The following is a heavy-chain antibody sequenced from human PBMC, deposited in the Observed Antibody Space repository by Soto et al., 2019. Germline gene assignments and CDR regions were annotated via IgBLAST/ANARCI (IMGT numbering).Heavy chain of an antibody. CDR2: IVPIFATL. Sequence: QVQLVQSGAEVKKPGSSVKVSCKASGATFSGYAINWVRQAPGQGLEWWGRIVPIFATLNYAEKFQGRVAITSDESTTTVDLELTNLTHEDTAVYYCVVMGNVAVSNPRSFDYWGQGTQVTVSS. V-gene: IGHV1-69*18. CDR1: GATFSGYA. J-gene: IGHJ4*02. D-gene: IGHD2-2*03. CDR3: VVMGNVAVSNPRSFDY.